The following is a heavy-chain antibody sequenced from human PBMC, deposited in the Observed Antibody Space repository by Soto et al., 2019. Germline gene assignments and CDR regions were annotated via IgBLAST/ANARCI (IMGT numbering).Heavy chain of an antibody. V-gene: IGHV1-2*02. J-gene: IGHJ2*01. Sequence: QVQLVQAGAEVKKPGASVKVSCKASGYTFTGYYMHWVRQAPGQGLEWMGWINPNSGGTNYAQKLQGRVTTTRDTSISTAYMGLSRLRSDDTAVYYCARERGGEGGYFDLWGRGTLVTVSS. CDR1: GYTFTGYY. CDR3: ARERGGEGGYFDL. D-gene: IGHD3-16*01. CDR2: INPNSGGT.